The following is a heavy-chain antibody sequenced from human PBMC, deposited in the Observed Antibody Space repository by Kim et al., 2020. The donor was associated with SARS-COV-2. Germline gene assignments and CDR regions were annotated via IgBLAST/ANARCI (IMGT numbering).Heavy chain of an antibody. CDR1: GFIFNNYA. D-gene: IGHD1-26*01. CDR2: ISHTGGSN. J-gene: IGHJ4*02. Sequence: GGSLRLSCTASGFIFNNYAMTWVRHVAGEGLEWIASISHTGGSNHSADSLKGRFTISRDNSESIVYLQMDSLAAEDTGLYYWAKNGRVGFIDSWGQGTLVTVSS. CDR3: AKNGRVGFIDS. V-gene: IGHV3-23*01.